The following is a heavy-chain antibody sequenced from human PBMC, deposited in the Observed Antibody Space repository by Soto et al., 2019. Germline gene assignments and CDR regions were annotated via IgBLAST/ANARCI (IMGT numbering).Heavy chain of an antibody. Sequence: QVQLQESGPGLVKPSQTLSLTCTVSGGSISSGGTGSYWTWIRQLPGKGLEWIGYIYYTGNTYYNPSLTSRPTISIDTSENQFSLNLTSVTAADTAVYFCASGHDAYKVRYWCQGNLVTVSS. V-gene: IGHV4-31*03. D-gene: IGHD1-1*01. CDR1: GGSISSGGTGSY. CDR3: ASGHDAYKVRY. J-gene: IGHJ4*02. CDR2: IYYTGNT.